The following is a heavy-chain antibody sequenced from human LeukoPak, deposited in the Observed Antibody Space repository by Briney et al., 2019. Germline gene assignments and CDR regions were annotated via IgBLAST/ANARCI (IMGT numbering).Heavy chain of an antibody. CDR1: GYTFTSYG. Sequence: ASVKVPCKASGYTFTSYGISWVRQAPGQGLEWMGRISAYNGNTNYAQKFQGRVTITADKSTSTAYMELSSLRSEDTAVYYCAREAIFGVDYYYMDVWGKGTTVTVSS. J-gene: IGHJ6*03. CDR3: AREAIFGVDYYYMDV. V-gene: IGHV1-18*01. D-gene: IGHD3-3*01. CDR2: ISAYNGNT.